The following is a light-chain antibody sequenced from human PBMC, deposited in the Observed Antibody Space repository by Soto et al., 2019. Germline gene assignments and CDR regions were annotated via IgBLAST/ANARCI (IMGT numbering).Light chain of an antibody. V-gene: IGKV3-15*01. CDR2: GAS. J-gene: IGKJ4*01. CDR1: QSVSXN. CDR3: XQYXKFPSLT. Sequence: EIVMTQSPATLSVSPGXRATLXCRASQSVSXNLAWYQQKPGQAPRLLIYGASTRATGIPARFSGSGSGTEFTLTISSLQSEDFALYXXXQYXKFPSLTFGGGTKVEIK.